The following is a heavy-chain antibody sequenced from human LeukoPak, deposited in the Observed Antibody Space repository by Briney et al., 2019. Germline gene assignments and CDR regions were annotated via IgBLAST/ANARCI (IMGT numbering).Heavy chain of an antibody. Sequence: ASVKVSCKASGYTFTGYYMHWVRQAPGQGLEWMGWINPNSGGTNYAQKFQGRVTMTRDTSISTAYMELSRLRSDDTAVYYCARGGGPYDYVWGSYGYWGQGTLVTVSS. CDR2: INPNSGGT. V-gene: IGHV1-2*02. J-gene: IGHJ4*02. CDR3: ARGGGPYDYVWGSYGY. CDR1: GYTFTGYY. D-gene: IGHD3-16*01.